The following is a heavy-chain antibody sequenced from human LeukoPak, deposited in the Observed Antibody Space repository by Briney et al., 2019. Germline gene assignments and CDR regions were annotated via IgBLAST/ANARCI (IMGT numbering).Heavy chain of an antibody. CDR3: AKHLSLLTFFGVVPASLDY. Sequence: PGGSLRLSCAASGFTFSNYAMSWVRQAPGKGLEWVSTIGGSGDTTFYADSVKGRFTISRDNSKNTLYLQMNSLRAEDTAVYYCAKHLSLLTFFGVVPASLDYWGQEPLVPVPS. CDR2: IGGSGDTT. CDR1: GFTFSNYA. V-gene: IGHV3-23*01. J-gene: IGHJ4*02. D-gene: IGHD3-3*01.